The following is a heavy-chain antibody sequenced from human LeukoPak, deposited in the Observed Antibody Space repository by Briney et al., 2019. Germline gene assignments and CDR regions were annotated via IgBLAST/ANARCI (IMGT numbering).Heavy chain of an antibody. Sequence: ASVKVSCKASGYTFTSYYMHWVRQAPGQGLEWMGIINPSGGSTSYAQKFQGRVTMTRDTSISTAYMELSRLRSDDTAVYYCARDRVAAAHFVSHRGWFDPWGQGTLVTVSS. CDR1: GYTFTSYY. CDR2: INPSGGST. CDR3: ARDRVAAAHFVSHRGWFDP. D-gene: IGHD6-13*01. J-gene: IGHJ5*02. V-gene: IGHV1-46*01.